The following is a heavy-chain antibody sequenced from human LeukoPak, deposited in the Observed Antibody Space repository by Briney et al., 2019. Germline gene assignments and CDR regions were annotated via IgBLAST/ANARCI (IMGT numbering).Heavy chain of an antibody. CDR1: GGSISSSSYY. D-gene: IGHD2-15*01. V-gene: IGHV4-39*07. J-gene: IGHJ5*02. CDR3: ARDGFVGNWFDP. CDR2: IYYSGST. Sequence: PSETLSLTCTVSGGSISSSSYYWGWIRQPPGKGLEWIGSIYYSGSTYYNPSLKSRVTISVGTSKNQFSLKLSSVTAADTAVYYCARDGFVGNWFDPWGQGTLVTVSS.